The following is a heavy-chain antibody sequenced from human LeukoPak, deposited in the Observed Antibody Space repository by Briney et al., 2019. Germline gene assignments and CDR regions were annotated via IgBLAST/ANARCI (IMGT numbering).Heavy chain of an antibody. CDR3: ARHPRGWNLWFDP. V-gene: IGHV4-39*01. CDR2: IYYSGST. CDR1: GGSISSSTYY. J-gene: IGHJ5*02. Sequence: PSETLSLTCTVSGGSISSSTYYWGWIRQPPGKGLEWIRSIYYSGSTYYNPSLKSRVTISVDTSKNQFSLKLSSVTAADTAVYYCARHPRGWNLWFDPWGQGTLVTVSS. D-gene: IGHD1-1*01.